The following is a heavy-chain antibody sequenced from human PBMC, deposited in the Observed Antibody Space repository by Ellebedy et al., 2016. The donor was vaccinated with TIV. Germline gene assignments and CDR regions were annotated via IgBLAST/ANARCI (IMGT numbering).Heavy chain of an antibody. D-gene: IGHD2-15*01. CDR1: GFTVSSNY. CDR3: ARDLREGCSGANCYSDAFDI. CDR2: LYSGGAT. Sequence: PGGSLRLSCVASGFTVSSNYMNWVRQAPGKGLEWVSVLYSGGATPYADSVRGRFTISRDSSKNTLSLQMNSLRAEDTAAYYCARDLREGCSGANCYSDAFDIWGQGTMVTVSS. J-gene: IGHJ3*02. V-gene: IGHV3-66*01.